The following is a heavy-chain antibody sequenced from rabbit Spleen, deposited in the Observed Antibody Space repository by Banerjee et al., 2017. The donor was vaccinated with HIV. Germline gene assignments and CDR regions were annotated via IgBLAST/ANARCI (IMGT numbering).Heavy chain of an antibody. CDR1: GVSFSGDSY. V-gene: IGHV1S40*01. J-gene: IGHJ6*01. CDR2: IDIGSSGFT. D-gene: IGHD1-1*01. CDR3: ARYTSSSFSSYGMDL. Sequence: QSLEESGGDLVKPGASLTLTCIASGVSFSGDSYMCWVRQAPGRGLEWIACIDIGSSGFTYFASWAKGRFTISKTSSTTVTLQMTSLTAADTATYFCARYTSSSFSSYGMDLWGPGTLVTVS.